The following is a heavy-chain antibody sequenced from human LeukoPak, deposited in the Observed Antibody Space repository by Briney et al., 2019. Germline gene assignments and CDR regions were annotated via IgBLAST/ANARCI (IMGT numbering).Heavy chain of an antibody. CDR2: IYSGGST. Sequence: GVSLRLSCAASGFTVSSNYMSWVRQAPGKGLEWVSVIYSGGSTYYADSVKGRFTISRDNSKNTLYLQMNSLRAEDTAVYYCAREDTRTYYFDYWGQGTLVTVSS. V-gene: IGHV3-66*01. D-gene: IGHD2-2*01. CDR1: GFTVSSNY. J-gene: IGHJ4*02. CDR3: AREDTRTYYFDY.